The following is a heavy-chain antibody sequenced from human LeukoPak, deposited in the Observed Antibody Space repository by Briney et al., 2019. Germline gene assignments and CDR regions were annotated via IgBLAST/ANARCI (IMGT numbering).Heavy chain of an antibody. D-gene: IGHD1-26*01. V-gene: IGHV3-11*04. J-gene: IGHJ3*02. CDR1: GFTFSDYY. CDR2: MSSSGDTI. CDR3: ARRGREGAFDI. Sequence: KPGGSLRLSCAASGFTFSDYYMPWIRQAPGKGLEWISYMSSSGDTIYYADSVKGRFTISRDNAKNSLYLQMNSLRAEDTAVYYCARRGREGAFDIWGQGTMVTVSS.